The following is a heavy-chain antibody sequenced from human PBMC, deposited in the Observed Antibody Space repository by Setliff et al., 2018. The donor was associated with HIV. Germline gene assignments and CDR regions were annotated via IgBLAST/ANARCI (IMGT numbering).Heavy chain of an antibody. Sequence: SETLSLTCTVSGGSTSSYYWSWIRQPPGKGLEWIGYIYYSGSTNYNPSLKSRVTISVDTSKNQFSLKLSSVTAADTAVYYCARHGYDPLYYYYYMDVWGKGTTVTVSS. V-gene: IGHV4-59*01. CDR3: ARHGYDPLYYYYYMDV. CDR2: IYYSGST. J-gene: IGHJ6*03. CDR1: GGSTSSYY. D-gene: IGHD5-12*01.